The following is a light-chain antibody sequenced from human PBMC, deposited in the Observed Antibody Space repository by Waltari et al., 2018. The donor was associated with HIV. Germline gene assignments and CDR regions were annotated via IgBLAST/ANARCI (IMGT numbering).Light chain of an antibody. Sequence: DVVMTQSPLSLPVTLGQPACISCRSSLSLVYSDGNTHLSWFQQRPGQSPRRLVYKVSKRDSGVPDRFSGSGSGTGFTLKISRVEAEDVGVYYCMQGTHWPYTFGQGTKLEIK. CDR2: KVS. CDR3: MQGTHWPYT. V-gene: IGKV2-30*01. CDR1: LSLVYSDGNTH. J-gene: IGKJ2*01.